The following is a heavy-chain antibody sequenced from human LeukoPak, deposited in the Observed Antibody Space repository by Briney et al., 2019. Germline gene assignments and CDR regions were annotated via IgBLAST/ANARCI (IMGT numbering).Heavy chain of an antibody. J-gene: IGHJ4*02. CDR1: GYTFTSYG. CDR2: ISAYNGNT. Sequence: ASVKVSCEASGYTFTSYGISWVRQAPGQGLEWMGWISAYNGNTNYAQKLQGRVTMTTDTSTSTAYMELRSLRSDDTAVYYCARFLRGYSLFDYWGQGTLVTVPS. V-gene: IGHV1-18*01. D-gene: IGHD6-13*01. CDR3: ARFLRGYSLFDY.